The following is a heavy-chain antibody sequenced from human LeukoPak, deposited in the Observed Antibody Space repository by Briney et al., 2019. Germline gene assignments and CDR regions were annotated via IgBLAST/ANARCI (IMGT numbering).Heavy chain of an antibody. Sequence: GGSLRLSCAASGFTVSSNYMSWVRQAPGKGLEWVSVIYSGGSTYYADSVKGRFTISRDNSKNTLHLQMNSLRVEDTALYYCTRDLGGVNPFDYWGQGTLVTVST. D-gene: IGHD3-16*01. V-gene: IGHV3-66*01. CDR3: TRDLGGVNPFDY. CDR2: IYSGGST. CDR1: GFTVSSNY. J-gene: IGHJ4*02.